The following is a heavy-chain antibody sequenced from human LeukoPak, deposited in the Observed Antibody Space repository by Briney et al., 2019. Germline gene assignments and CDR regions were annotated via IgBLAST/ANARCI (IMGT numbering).Heavy chain of an antibody. Sequence: ASVKVSCKASGYTFTDYYMHWVRQAPGQGLEWMGWINPNNGGTEYTQKFQGRVTMTRDTSSSTVYMYLRRLTSDDTAVYYCARDEKLLWFGDLDYWGQGTLVTVSS. D-gene: IGHD3-10*01. CDR3: ARDEKLLWFGDLDY. CDR2: INPNNGGT. V-gene: IGHV1-2*02. J-gene: IGHJ4*02. CDR1: GYTFTDYY.